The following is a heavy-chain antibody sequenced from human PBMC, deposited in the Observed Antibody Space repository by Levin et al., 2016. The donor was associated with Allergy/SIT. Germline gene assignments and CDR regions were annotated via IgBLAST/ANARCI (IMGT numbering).Heavy chain of an antibody. Sequence: WIRQPPGKGLEWVAVIWYDGSNKYYADSVKGRFTISRDNSKNTLYLQMNSLRAEDTAVYYCARDFGQLVLLDYWGQGTLVTVSS. V-gene: IGHV3-33*01. J-gene: IGHJ4*02. CDR3: ARDFGQLVLLDY. D-gene: IGHD6-6*01. CDR2: IWYDGSNK.